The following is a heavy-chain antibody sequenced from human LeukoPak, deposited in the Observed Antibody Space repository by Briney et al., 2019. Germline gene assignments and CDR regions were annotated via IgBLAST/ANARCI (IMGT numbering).Heavy chain of an antibody. CDR1: GYTFTSNY. Sequence: ASVKVSCKASGYTFTSNYIHWVRQAPGQGLEWMGMIYPRDGSTSYAQKLQGRVTMTTDTSTSTAYMELRSLRSDDTAVYYCARGGYSYLGPWGQGTLVTVSS. CDR3: ARGGYSYLGP. V-gene: IGHV1-46*01. D-gene: IGHD5-18*01. J-gene: IGHJ5*02. CDR2: IYPRDGST.